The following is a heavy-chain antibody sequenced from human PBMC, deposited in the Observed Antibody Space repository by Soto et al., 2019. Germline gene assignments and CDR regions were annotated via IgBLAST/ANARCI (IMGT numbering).Heavy chain of an antibody. CDR2: ISPKSTFR. Sequence: GGSLRLSCATSGFPFNDYYMTWIRQAPGKGLEWLSHISPKSTFRNYADSVKGRFTISRDNTESSLFLQMSSLRAKDTALYYCVKEGYMRSDWYGQFDYWGQGALVTVSS. CDR3: VKEGYMRSDWYGQFDY. D-gene: IGHD6-19*01. CDR1: GFPFNDYY. V-gene: IGHV3-11*06. J-gene: IGHJ4*02.